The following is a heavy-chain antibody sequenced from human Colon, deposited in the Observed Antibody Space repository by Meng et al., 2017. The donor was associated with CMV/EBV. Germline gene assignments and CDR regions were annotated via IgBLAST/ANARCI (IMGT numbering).Heavy chain of an antibody. CDR2: ISYDGDTK. CDR3: ARENKAVAGTSFDY. Sequence: GGSLRLSCAASGFNFKYHTIHWVRQAPGRGLEWVSLISYDGDTKYYADSVKGRFTISRDNSENTAYLQMYSLRRDDTATYYCARENKAVAGTSFDYWGPGARVTVSS. J-gene: IGHJ4*02. D-gene: IGHD6-19*01. V-gene: IGHV3-30-3*01. CDR1: GFNFKYHT.